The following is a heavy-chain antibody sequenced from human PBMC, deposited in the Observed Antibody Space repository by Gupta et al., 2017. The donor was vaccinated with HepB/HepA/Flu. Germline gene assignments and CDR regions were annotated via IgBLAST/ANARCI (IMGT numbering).Heavy chain of an antibody. CDR1: GFTFSEYS. D-gene: IGHD2-15*01. V-gene: IGHV3-48*02. Sequence: EVQLVESGGGLVQPGGSLRLSCAPSGFTFSEYSMTWVRQAPGKGLEWVSDITSATTIFYADSVKGRFTVSRDNAKNSLYLQMNSLRDDDTAVYYCARRREELSAATNYYFYYMDVWGEGTTVTVSS. J-gene: IGHJ6*03. CDR2: ITSATTI. CDR3: ARRREELSAATNYYFYYMDV.